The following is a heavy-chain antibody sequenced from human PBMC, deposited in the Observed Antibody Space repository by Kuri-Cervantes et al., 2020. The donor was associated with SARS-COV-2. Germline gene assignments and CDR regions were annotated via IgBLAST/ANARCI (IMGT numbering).Heavy chain of an antibody. V-gene: IGHV3-30-3*01. Sequence: GESLKISCAASGFTFSSYAMHWVRQAPGKGLEWVAVISYDGSNKYYADSVKGRFTIFRDNSKNTLYLQMNSLRAEDTAVYYCARDRSTHYFDYWGQGTLVTVSS. CDR2: ISYDGSNK. CDR1: GFTFSSYA. CDR3: ARDRSTHYFDY. J-gene: IGHJ4*02.